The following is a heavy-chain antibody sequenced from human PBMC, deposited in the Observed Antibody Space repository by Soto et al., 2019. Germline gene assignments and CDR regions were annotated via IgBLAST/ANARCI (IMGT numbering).Heavy chain of an antibody. D-gene: IGHD3-3*02. Sequence: QVQLVQPGAEVRKPGASVKVSCKASGDTFTNFDFNWVRQPTGQGLEWIGWMRANSGDTGHAQKFQGRVSMTRDTSMRTDDMELSSLRAEDRAVYYCARYIYGQGFKAWGQGTLVFVSS. CDR1: GDTFTNFD. CDR3: ARYIYGQGFKA. V-gene: IGHV1-8*01. J-gene: IGHJ5*02. CDR2: MRANSGDT.